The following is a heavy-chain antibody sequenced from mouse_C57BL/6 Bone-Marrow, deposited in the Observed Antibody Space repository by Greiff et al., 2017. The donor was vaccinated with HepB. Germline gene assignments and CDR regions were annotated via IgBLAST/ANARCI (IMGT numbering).Heavy chain of an antibody. Sequence: VMLVESGAELARPGASVKLSCKASGYTFTSYGISWVKQRTGQGLEWIGEIYPRSGNTYYNEKFKGKATLTADKSSSTAYMELRSLTSEDSAVYFCARCGYYDYDGALFAYWGQGTLVTVSA. J-gene: IGHJ3*01. CDR3: ARCGYYDYDGALFAY. CDR2: IYPRSGNT. D-gene: IGHD2-4*01. V-gene: IGHV1-81*01. CDR1: GYTFTSYG.